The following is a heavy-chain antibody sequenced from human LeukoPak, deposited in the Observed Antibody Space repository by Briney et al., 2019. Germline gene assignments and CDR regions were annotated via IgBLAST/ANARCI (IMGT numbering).Heavy chain of an antibody. CDR1: GFTVSSNY. V-gene: IGHV3-53*01. D-gene: IGHD1-7*01. CDR3: ARLNGNFQNFYDY. J-gene: IGHJ4*02. CDR2: IYSGGST. Sequence: GGSLRLSCAASGFTVSSNYMSWVRQAPGKGLEWVSVIYSGGSTYYADSVKGRFTISRDNSKNTLYLQMNSLRAEDTALYYCARLNGNFQNFYDYWGQGTLVTVSS.